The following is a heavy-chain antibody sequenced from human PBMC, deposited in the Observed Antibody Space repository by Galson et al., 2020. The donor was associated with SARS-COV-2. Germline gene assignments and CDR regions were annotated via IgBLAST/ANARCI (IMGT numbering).Heavy chain of an antibody. CDR1: GYTFTSYA. V-gene: IGHV1-3*01. CDR3: ATVPYSSRSQGLDY. D-gene: IGHD6-13*01. Sequence: GESLKISCKASGYTFTSYAMHWVRQAPGQRLEWMGWINAGNGNTKYSQKFQGRVTITRDTSASTAYMELSSLRSEDTAVYYCATVPYSSRSQGLDYWGQGTLVTVSS. CDR2: INAGNGNT. J-gene: IGHJ4*02.